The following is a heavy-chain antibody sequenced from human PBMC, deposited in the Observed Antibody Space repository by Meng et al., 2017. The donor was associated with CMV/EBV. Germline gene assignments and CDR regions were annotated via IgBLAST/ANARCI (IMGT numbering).Heavy chain of an antibody. V-gene: IGHV3-30-3*01. Sequence: GESLKISCAASGFTFSSYAMHWVRQAPGKGLEWVAVISYDGSNKYYADSVKGRFTISRDNSKNTLYLQMNSLRAEDTAVYYCARDSAEKGVSDAFDIWGQGTMVTVSS. J-gene: IGHJ3*02. CDR1: GFTFSSYA. CDR2: ISYDGSNK. CDR3: ARDSAEKGVSDAFDI.